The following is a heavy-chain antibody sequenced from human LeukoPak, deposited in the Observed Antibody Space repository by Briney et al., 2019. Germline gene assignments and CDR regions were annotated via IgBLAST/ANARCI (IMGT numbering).Heavy chain of an antibody. J-gene: IGHJ4*02. V-gene: IGHV3-23*01. D-gene: IGHD3-9*01. CDR2: ISGRSNNT. CDR3: AKWGDYDVLTGYYVSDF. Sequence: GASLRLSCAASGFIFSNYAMYWVRQAPGKALEWVSAISGRSNNTYYADSVKGRFTISRDSSKNTLYLQMNSLRADDTAVYYCAKWGDYDVLTGYYVSDFWGQGTLVTVSS. CDR1: GFIFSNYA.